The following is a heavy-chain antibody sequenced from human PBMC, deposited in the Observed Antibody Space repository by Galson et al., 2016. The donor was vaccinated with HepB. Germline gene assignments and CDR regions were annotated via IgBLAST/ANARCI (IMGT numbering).Heavy chain of an antibody. CDR2: ISATGTTI. D-gene: IGHD3-3*01. CDR1: GFTFSSYN. V-gene: IGHV3-48*01. CDR3: VRHSRATFGEPNWFDP. J-gene: IGHJ5*02. Sequence: SLRLSCAASGFTFSSYNMNWVRQAPGKGLEWISYISATGTTIDYADSVKGRFTISRDNAKNSLYLQMSSLRAEDTAVYYCVRHSRATFGEPNWFDPWGQGTLVIVSS.